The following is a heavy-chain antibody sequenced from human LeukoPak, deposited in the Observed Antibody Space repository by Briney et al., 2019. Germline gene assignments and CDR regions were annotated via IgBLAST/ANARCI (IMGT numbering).Heavy chain of an antibody. V-gene: IGHV3-23*01. CDR3: AKTTTIYFDY. CDR1: GFTFSSYA. Sequence: GSLRLSCAASGFTFSSYAMSWVRQAPGKGLEWVSGISGSGGNTYYADSAKGRFTISRDNPKNTLYLQMTSLRAEDTAVYYCAKTTTIYFDYWGQGTPVTVSS. CDR2: ISGSGGNT. D-gene: IGHD4-11*01. J-gene: IGHJ4*02.